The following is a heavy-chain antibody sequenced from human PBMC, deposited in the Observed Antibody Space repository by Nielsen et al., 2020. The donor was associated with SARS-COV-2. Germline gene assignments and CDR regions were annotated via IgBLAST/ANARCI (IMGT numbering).Heavy chain of an antibody. V-gene: IGHV5-10-1*01. CDR3: ARPNYALLAVDYGMDV. D-gene: IGHD1-7*01. J-gene: IGHJ6*02. CDR2: IDPSDSYT. CDR1: GYSFTSYW. Sequence: GESLKISCKGSGYSFTSYWNSWVRQMPGKGLEWMGRIDPSDSYTNYSPSFQGHVTISADKSISTAYLQWSSLKASDTAMYYCARPNYALLAVDYGMDVWGQGTTVTVSS.